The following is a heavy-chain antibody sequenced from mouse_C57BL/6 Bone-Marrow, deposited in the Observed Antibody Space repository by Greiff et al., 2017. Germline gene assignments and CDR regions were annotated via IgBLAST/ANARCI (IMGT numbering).Heavy chain of an antibody. CDR3: ARRASYYFDY. J-gene: IGHJ2*01. Sequence: EVKLVESGGGLVKPGGSLKLSCAASGFTFSDYGMHWVRQAPEKGLEWVAYISSGSSTIYYADTLKGRFPISRDNAKNTLFLQMTSLRSEDTAMYYCARRASYYFDYWGQGTTLTVSS. CDR2: ISSGSSTI. CDR1: GFTFSDYG. V-gene: IGHV5-17*01.